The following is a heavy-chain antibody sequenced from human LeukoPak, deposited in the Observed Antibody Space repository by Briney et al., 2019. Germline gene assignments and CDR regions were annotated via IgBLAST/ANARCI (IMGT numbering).Heavy chain of an antibody. V-gene: IGHV3-53*01. CDR1: GFTVSLNF. CDR2: IHPDGVT. J-gene: IGHJ4*02. D-gene: IGHD5-18*01. Sequence: GGSLRLSCAASGFTVSLNFMNWVRQAPGTGLEWVSIIHPDGVTHYSDSVKGRFTISRDNSNNILYHQMNGLRAEDTAVYSCAGGRGYIIDYWGQGTLVTVSS. CDR3: AGGRGYIIDY.